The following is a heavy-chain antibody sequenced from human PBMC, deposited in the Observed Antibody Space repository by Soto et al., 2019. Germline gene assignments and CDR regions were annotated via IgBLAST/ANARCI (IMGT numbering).Heavy chain of an antibody. J-gene: IGHJ6*02. Sequence: QVQLQESGSGLVKPSQTLSLTCSVSSGSISSGAYSWTWIRQPPGKGLAWIGHIYASGVTYYNLSLESRVTISSAKSRNQFSLRLTSVTAADTAVYYCARGGSRDQHYYYGLDVWGQGTTVTVSS. D-gene: IGHD3-10*01. CDR3: ARGGSRDQHYYYGLDV. CDR1: SGSISSGAYS. CDR2: IYASGVT. V-gene: IGHV4-30-2*01.